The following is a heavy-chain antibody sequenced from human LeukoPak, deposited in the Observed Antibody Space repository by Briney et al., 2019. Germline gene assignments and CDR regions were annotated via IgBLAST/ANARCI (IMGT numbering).Heavy chain of an antibody. V-gene: IGHV4-34*01. J-gene: IGHJ4*01. CDR2: INHSGST. CDR3: ARGWAAMVKFDY. CDR1: GGSFSGYY. D-gene: IGHD5-18*01. Sequence: SETLSLTCAVYGGSFSGYYWSWIRQPPGKGLEWIGEINHSGSTNYNPSLKSRVTISVDTSKNQFSLKLSSVTAADTAVYYCARGWAAMVKFDYWGQEPWSPSPQ.